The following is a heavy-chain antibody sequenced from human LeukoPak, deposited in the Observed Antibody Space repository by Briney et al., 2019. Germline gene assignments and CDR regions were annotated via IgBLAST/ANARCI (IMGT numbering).Heavy chain of an antibody. CDR1: GGSISSYY. V-gene: IGHV4-4*07. J-gene: IGHJ4*02. Sequence: SETLSLTCTVSGGSISSYYWSWIRQPAGKGLEWIGRIYTSGSTYYNPSLKSRVTISVDTSKNQFSLKLSSVTAADTAVYYCARLVVIASTFDYWGQGTLVTVSS. CDR2: IYTSGST. D-gene: IGHD3-22*01. CDR3: ARLVVIASTFDY.